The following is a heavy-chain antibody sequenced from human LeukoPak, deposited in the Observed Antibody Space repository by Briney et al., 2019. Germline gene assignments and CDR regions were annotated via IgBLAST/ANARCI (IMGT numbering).Heavy chain of an antibody. CDR1: GFTFSSYA. CDR2: ISGSGDTT. V-gene: IGHV3-23*01. J-gene: IGHJ4*02. Sequence: GGSLRLSCAASGFTFSSYAMTWVRQAPGKGLEWVSAISGSGDTTYYADSVKGRFTISRDNSKNTLYLQMHSLRAEDTAVYYCAKMFLEQWLVDYWGQGTLVNVSS. CDR3: AKMFLEQWLVDY. D-gene: IGHD6-19*01.